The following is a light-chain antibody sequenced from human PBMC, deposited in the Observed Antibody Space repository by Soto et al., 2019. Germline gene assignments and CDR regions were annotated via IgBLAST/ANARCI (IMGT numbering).Light chain of an antibody. CDR3: QQYNDWPYN. V-gene: IGKV3-15*01. CDR2: RAS. CDR1: QSVYSN. Sequence: EVVMTQSPATLSLSPGERAPLSFRASQSVYSNLAWYQQKPGQAPRLLIYRASTRAAGIPDTFSGSGSGTEFTLTISRLQSEDFAVYYCQQYNDWPYNFGQGTKLDIK. J-gene: IGKJ2*01.